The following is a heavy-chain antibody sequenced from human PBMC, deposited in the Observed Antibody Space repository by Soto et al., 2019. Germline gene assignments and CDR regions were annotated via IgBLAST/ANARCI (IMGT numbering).Heavy chain of an antibody. J-gene: IGHJ6*03. D-gene: IGHD2-2*03. Sequence: ASVKVSCKASGYTFTSYGISWVRQAPGQGLEWMGWISAYNGNTNYAQKLQGRVTMTTDTSKSTAYMELRSLRSDDTAVYYCARARGYCSSTSCYGDYYYYMDVWGKGTTVTVSS. V-gene: IGHV1-18*01. CDR2: ISAYNGNT. CDR1: GYTFTSYG. CDR3: ARARGYCSSTSCYGDYYYYMDV.